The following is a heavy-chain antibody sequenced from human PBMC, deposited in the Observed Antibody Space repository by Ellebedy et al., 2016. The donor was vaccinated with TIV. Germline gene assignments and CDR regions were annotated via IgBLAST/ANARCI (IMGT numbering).Heavy chain of an antibody. CDR3: ARGPPMGHGGFDI. V-gene: IGHV3-33*01. D-gene: IGHD2-15*01. Sequence: GESLKISCAASGFTFNNYGMHWVRQAPGKGLEWVAVIWYDGSNRNYVDSVKGRFTISRDNSKNTLYLQMNSLRVEDTALYYCARGPPMGHGGFDIWGQGTMVTASS. J-gene: IGHJ3*02. CDR2: IWYDGSNR. CDR1: GFTFNNYG.